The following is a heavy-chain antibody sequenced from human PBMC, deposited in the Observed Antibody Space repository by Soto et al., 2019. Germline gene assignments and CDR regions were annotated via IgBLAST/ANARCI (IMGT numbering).Heavy chain of an antibody. J-gene: IGHJ6*02. CDR1: GYTFTSYD. V-gene: IGHV1-8*01. Sequence: GASVKVSCKASGYTFTSYDINWVRQATGQGLEWMGWMNPNSGNTGYAQKFQGRVTMTRNTSISTAYMELSSLRSEDTAVYYCARSAARRGRFRYCTNGVGAGSYYYYYGMDVWGQGTTVTVSS. D-gene: IGHD2-8*01. CDR3: ARSAARRGRFRYCTNGVGAGSYYYYYGMDV. CDR2: MNPNSGNT.